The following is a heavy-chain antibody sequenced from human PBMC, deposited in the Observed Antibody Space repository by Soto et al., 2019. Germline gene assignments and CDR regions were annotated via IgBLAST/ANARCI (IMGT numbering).Heavy chain of an antibody. CDR3: AKNYDFWSGYYTGKGEYYYYGMDV. V-gene: IGHV3-43D*04. CDR1: GFTFDDYA. CDR2: ISWDGGST. Sequence: GGSLRLSCAASGFTFDDYAMHWVRQAPGKGLEWVSLISWDGGSTYYADSVKGRFTISRDNSKNSLYLQMNSLRAEDTALYYCAKNYDFWSGYYTGKGEYYYYGMDVWGQGTTVTVS. J-gene: IGHJ6*02. D-gene: IGHD3-3*01.